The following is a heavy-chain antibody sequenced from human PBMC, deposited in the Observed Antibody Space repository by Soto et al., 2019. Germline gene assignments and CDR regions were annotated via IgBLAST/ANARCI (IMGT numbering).Heavy chain of an antibody. Sequence: GGSLRLSCAASGFTFRNAWMSWVRQAPGRGLEWVGRIKSKADGGTTDYAAPVQGRFSISRDDSKNTLYLQMNSLKTEDTAVYYCSLNYYDTSGSYPYYFDYWGQGTLVTVSS. CDR2: IKSKADGGTT. CDR1: GFTFRNAW. D-gene: IGHD3-22*01. CDR3: SLNYYDTSGSYPYYFDY. V-gene: IGHV3-15*01. J-gene: IGHJ4*02.